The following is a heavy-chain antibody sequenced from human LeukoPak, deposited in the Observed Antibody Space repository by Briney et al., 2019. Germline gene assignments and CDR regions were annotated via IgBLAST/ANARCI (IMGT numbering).Heavy chain of an antibody. CDR3: ARGGAVYYYYMDV. Sequence: SETLSLTCTVSGGSISSGDYYWSWIRQPPGKGLEWIGYIYYSGSTYYNPSLKSRVTISVDTSKNQFSLKLSSVTAADTAVYYCARGGAVYYYYMDVWGKGTTVTVSS. V-gene: IGHV4-30-4*08. CDR1: GGSISSGDYY. J-gene: IGHJ6*03. CDR2: IYYSGST. D-gene: IGHD6-19*01.